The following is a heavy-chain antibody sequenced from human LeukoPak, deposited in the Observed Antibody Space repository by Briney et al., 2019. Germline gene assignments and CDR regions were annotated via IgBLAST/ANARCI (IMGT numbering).Heavy chain of an antibody. J-gene: IGHJ4*02. Sequence: GGSLRLSCAASGFTFSSYAMSWVRQAPGKGLEWVSYISSSSSTIYYADSVKGRFTISRDNAKNSLYLQMNSLRAEDTAVYYCARDLLLYGDYALGGFDYWGQGTLVTVSS. V-gene: IGHV3-48*04. CDR3: ARDLLLYGDYALGGFDY. CDR2: ISSSSSTI. CDR1: GFTFSSYA. D-gene: IGHD4-17*01.